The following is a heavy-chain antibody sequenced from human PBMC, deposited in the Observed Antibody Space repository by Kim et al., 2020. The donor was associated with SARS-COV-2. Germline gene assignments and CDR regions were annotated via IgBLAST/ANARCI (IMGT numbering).Heavy chain of an antibody. V-gene: IGHV3-66*04. J-gene: IGHJ4*02. D-gene: IGHD4-17*01. CDR3: ASHDYGDLYYFDY. Sequence: YADSGEGRFPISRENSKNTLYLQMNSLRADDTAVYYCASHDYGDLYYFDYWGQGTLVTVSS.